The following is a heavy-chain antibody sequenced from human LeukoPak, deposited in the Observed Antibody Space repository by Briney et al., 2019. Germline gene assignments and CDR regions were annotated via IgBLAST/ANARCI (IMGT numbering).Heavy chain of an antibody. D-gene: IGHD2-2*01. V-gene: IGHV4-4*02. CDR3: ARAGQGYCTSASCYLSLDY. Sequence: SGTLSLTCAVSGGSISSSNWWSWVRQPPGKGLEWIGQIYHSGSTNYNPSLKSRVAISVDKSKNQFSLNLNSVTAADTAVYYCARAGQGYCTSASCYLSLDYWGQGTLVTVSS. CDR2: IYHSGST. J-gene: IGHJ4*02. CDR1: GGSISSSNW.